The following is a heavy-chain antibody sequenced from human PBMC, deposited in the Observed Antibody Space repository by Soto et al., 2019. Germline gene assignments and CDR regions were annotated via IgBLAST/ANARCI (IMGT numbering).Heavy chain of an antibody. J-gene: IGHJ6*02. D-gene: IGHD3-10*01. CDR3: AKVQLSYYYGSGINPLDV. V-gene: IGHV3-23*01. CDR1: GFTFSSYA. Sequence: PGGSLRLSCAASGFTFSSYAMSWVRQAPGKGLEWVSAISGSGGSTYYADSVKGRFTISRDNSKNTLYLQMNSLRAEDTAVYYCAKVQLSYYYGSGINPLDVWGQGTTVTVSS. CDR2: ISGSGGST.